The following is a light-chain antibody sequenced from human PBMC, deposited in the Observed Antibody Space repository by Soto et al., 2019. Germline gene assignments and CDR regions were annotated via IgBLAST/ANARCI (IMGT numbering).Light chain of an antibody. J-gene: IGKJ1*01. V-gene: IGKV3-15*01. CDR1: QSLANSR. Sequence: EIVLPQFPATGSWSPGETAIFSCGASQSLANSRLAWYQQKPGQAPRLLIYDASSRATGVPARFSGSGSGTEFTLTISSLQSEDFALYYCQQYQNLWTFGQGTKVDIK. CDR2: DAS. CDR3: QQYQNLWT.